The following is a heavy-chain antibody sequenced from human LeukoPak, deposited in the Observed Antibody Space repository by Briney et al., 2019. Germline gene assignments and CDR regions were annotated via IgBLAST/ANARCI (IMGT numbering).Heavy chain of an antibody. J-gene: IGHJ4*02. D-gene: IGHD5-12*01. CDR2: IIPNSGGT. V-gene: IGHV1-2*06. CDR3: ARGRYSGYDILILFDY. CDR1: GYTFTGYY. Sequence: ALVKVSCKASGYTFTGYYMHWVRQAPGQGLEWMGRIIPNSGGTNYAQKFQGRVTMTRDTSISTAYMELSRLRSDDTAVYYCARGRYSGYDILILFDYWGQGTLVTVSS.